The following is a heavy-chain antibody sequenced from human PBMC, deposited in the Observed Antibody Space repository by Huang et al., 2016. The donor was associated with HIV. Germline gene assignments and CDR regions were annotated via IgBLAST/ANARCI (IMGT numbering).Heavy chain of an antibody. D-gene: IGHD3-3*01. Sequence: QILLIESGGGVVQPGRSLRLSCAASGFTFSSYGMHWVRQAPGKGLKWLAVISYDEDNKYYTDSVRGRFTSSRDNSKNTLYLQMNSLRIEDTAVYYCARGPIRFLAWLLNFDYWGQGALVTVSS. V-gene: IGHV3-30*03. CDR3: ARGPIRFLAWLLNFDY. CDR2: ISYDEDNK. J-gene: IGHJ4*02. CDR1: GFTFSSYG.